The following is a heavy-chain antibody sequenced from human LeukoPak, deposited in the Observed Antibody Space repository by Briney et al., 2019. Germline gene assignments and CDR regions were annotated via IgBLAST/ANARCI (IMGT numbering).Heavy chain of an antibody. D-gene: IGHD2-2*03. Sequence: ASVKVSCKASGYTFTSLDISWVRQANGQGLEWLGWMNPKNGNTGYAQKFQGRVTMTRNTSISTAYMELSSLRSEDTAVYYCAIGYCSSTSCPRYMDVWGKGTTVTISS. CDR1: GYTFTSLD. V-gene: IGHV1-8*02. J-gene: IGHJ6*03. CDR3: AIGYCSSTSCPRYMDV. CDR2: MNPKNGNT.